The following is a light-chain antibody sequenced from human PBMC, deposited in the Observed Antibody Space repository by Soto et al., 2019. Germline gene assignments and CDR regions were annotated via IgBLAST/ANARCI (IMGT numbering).Light chain of an antibody. CDR3: QVWDSSEWV. J-gene: IGLJ2*01. V-gene: IGLV3-21*02. CDR1: NIGRKS. CDR2: DDI. Sequence: SYELTQPPSVSVAPGQTASITCGGDNIGRKSVHWYHQMPGQAPVLVVYDDIDRPSGIPERFSGSNSGDTATLTISRVEAGDEADYHCQVWDSSEWVFGGGTKLTVL.